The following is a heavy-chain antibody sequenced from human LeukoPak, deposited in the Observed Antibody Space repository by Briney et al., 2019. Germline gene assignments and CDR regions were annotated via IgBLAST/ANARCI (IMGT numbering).Heavy chain of an antibody. Sequence: ASVKVSCKASGYTFTGYYMHWVRQAPGQGLEWMGWINSNSGGTNYAQKFQGRVTMTRDTSISTAYMELSRLRSDDTAVYYCARGADYVWGSLEYFDYWGQGTLVTVSS. D-gene: IGHD3-16*01. CDR2: INSNSGGT. CDR1: GYTFTGYY. CDR3: ARGADYVWGSLEYFDY. V-gene: IGHV1-2*02. J-gene: IGHJ4*02.